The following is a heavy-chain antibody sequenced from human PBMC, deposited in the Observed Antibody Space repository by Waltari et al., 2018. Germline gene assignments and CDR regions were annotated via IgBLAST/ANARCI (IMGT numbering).Heavy chain of an antibody. V-gene: IGHV3-33*01. CDR1: GFTFSSYG. J-gene: IGHJ4*02. CDR2: IWYDGSNK. D-gene: IGHD4-17*01. CDR3: ARAPSTDYVVDY. Sequence: QVQLVESGGGVVQPGRSLRLSCAASGFTFSSYGMHGVRQAPGKGLEWVAVIWYDGSNKYYADSVKGRFTISRDNSKNTLYLQMNSLRAEDTAVYYCARAPSTDYVVDYWGQGTLVTVSS.